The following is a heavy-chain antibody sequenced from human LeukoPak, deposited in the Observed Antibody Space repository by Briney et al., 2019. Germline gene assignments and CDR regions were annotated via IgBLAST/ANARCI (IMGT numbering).Heavy chain of an antibody. CDR1: GYTFTGYY. CDR2: INPNSGGT. CDR3: ARATTTTIYSYYFDY. D-gene: IGHD5-24*01. J-gene: IGHJ4*02. Sequence: ASVKVSCKASGYTFTGYYMHWVRQAPGQGLEWMGWINPNSGGTNYAQEFQGRVTMTRDTSISTAYMELSRLRSDDTAVYYCARATTTTIYSYYFDYWGQGTLVTVSS. V-gene: IGHV1-2*02.